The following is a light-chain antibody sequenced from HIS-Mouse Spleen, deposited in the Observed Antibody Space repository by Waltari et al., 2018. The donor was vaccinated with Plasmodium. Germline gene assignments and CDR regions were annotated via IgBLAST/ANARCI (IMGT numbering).Light chain of an antibody. J-gene: IGKJ3*01. Sequence: EIVMTQSPATLSVSPGERATLSCRASQSVSSNLAWYQQKPGQAPRLLIDGASTRATGIPARFSGSVSGTEFTLTISSLQSEDFAVYYCQQYNNWSFTFGPGTKVDIK. V-gene: IGKV3-15*01. CDR3: QQYNNWSFT. CDR1: QSVSSN. CDR2: GAS.